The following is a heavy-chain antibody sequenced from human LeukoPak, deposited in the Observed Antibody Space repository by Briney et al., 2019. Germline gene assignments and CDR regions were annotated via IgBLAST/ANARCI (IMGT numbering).Heavy chain of an antibody. D-gene: IGHD6-6*01. V-gene: IGHV3-7*03. CDR2: INSDGSEG. Sequence: PAGGSLRLSCAVSGFTFSGFWMSWSRQAPGKGLEWVASINSDGSEGYYADVVKGRFTISRDNAKNSLYLQMNSLRAEDTAVYYCARDFLARPLGYWGQGTLVTVSS. CDR3: ARDFLARPLGY. J-gene: IGHJ4*02. CDR1: GFTFSGFW.